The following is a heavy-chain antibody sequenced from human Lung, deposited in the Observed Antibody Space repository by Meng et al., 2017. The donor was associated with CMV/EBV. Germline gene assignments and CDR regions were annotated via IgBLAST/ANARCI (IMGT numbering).Heavy chain of an antibody. CDR2: ITSSGGTT. Sequence: GGSXRLXCAVSGFTFSNYAMSWVRQAPGKGLEWVSGITSSGGTTYYADSVKGRFTISRDSSKNSLYLQMNSLRAEDTAVYYCAKGPHYSSYFPTIPFFDYWXQGALVTVSS. V-gene: IGHV3-23*01. D-gene: IGHD4-11*01. J-gene: IGHJ4*02. CDR1: GFTFSNYA. CDR3: AKGPHYSSYFPTIPFFDY.